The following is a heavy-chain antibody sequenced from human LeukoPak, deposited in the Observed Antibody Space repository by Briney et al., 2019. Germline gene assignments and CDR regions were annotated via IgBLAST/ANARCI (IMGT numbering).Heavy chain of an antibody. Sequence: GGSLRLSCAASGFTFSSYSMNWVRQAPGKGLEWISYISTSGPTIYYADSVKGRFTISRDNANKSLYLQMDSLRAEDTAVYYCARRLWDNGGNFDYWGQGTLVTVSS. CDR3: ARRLWDNGGNFDY. J-gene: IGHJ4*02. CDR2: ISTSGPTI. CDR1: GFTFSSYS. D-gene: IGHD4-23*01. V-gene: IGHV3-48*01.